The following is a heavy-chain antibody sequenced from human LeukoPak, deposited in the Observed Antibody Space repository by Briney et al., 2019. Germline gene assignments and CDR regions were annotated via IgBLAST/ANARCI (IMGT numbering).Heavy chain of an antibody. V-gene: IGHV3-13*01. CDR2: ISTAGET. J-gene: IGHJ2*01. CDR1: GFTFSSYD. Sequence: GGSLRLSCAASGFTFSSYDMHWVRQATGKGLEWVSGISTAGETNYPGSVKGRFTISRENAKNSVYLQMNCLRAGDTAVYCAREIAVAGTWYFDLCGRGTLVTVSS. D-gene: IGHD6-19*01. CDR3: AREIAVAGTWYFDL.